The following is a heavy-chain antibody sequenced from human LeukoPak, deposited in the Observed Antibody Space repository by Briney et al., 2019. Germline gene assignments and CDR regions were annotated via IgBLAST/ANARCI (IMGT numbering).Heavy chain of an antibody. D-gene: IGHD6-19*01. CDR2: IRSKAYGATT. CDR1: GLTFGANA. V-gene: IGHV3-49*04. Sequence: PGGSLRLSCTASGLTFGANAMSWVRQAPGKGLEWVGFIRSKAYGATTEYAASVKGRFTISRDDSKSIAYLQMKSLKTEDTAVYYCTKVAVSSGWYYFDYWGQGTLVTVSS. CDR3: TKVAVSSGWYYFDY. J-gene: IGHJ4*02.